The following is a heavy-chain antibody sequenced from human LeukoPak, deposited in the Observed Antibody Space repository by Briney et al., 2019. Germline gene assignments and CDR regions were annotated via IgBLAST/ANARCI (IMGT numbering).Heavy chain of an antibody. Sequence: GGSLRLSCAASGFTFSSYAMSWVRQAPGKGLEWVSAISGSGGSTYYADSVKGRFTISRDNSKNTLYLQMNSLRAEDTAVYYCARDETPTNGYDSYDFWGQGTLVTVST. J-gene: IGHJ4*02. CDR2: ISGSGGST. CDR1: GFTFSSYA. D-gene: IGHD5-12*01. V-gene: IGHV3-23*01. CDR3: ARDETPTNGYDSYDF.